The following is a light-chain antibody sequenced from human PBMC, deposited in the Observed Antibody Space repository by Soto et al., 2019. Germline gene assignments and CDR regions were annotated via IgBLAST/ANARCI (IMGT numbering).Light chain of an antibody. V-gene: IGKV3-11*01. Sequence: EIVLTQSPATLSLSPGERATLSCRASQSVSSYLAWYQQKPGQAPRLLIYDASNRATGIPARFSGSGSGTDFTLTISSLEPEDFAVYYCPQRXNWASFGPGTKVDIK. CDR3: PQRXNWAS. CDR2: DAS. CDR1: QSVSSY. J-gene: IGKJ3*01.